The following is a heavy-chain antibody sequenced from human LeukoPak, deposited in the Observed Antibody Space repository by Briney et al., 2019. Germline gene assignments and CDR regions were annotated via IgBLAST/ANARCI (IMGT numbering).Heavy chain of an antibody. Sequence: SVKVSRKASGGTFSSYAISWVRQAPGKGREGMGGIIPIFGTAQYAQKLQGRATITADESTSTAYMELSSLRSEDTAVYYFARVHYWGQGTLVTVSS. V-gene: IGHV1-69*13. CDR3: ARVHY. CDR1: GGTFSSYA. J-gene: IGHJ4*02. CDR2: IIPIFGTA.